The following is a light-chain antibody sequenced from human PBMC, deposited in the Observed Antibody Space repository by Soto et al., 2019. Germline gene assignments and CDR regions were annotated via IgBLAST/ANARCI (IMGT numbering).Light chain of an antibody. CDR2: EVS. V-gene: IGLV2-14*01. CDR3: SSYTTSGTYVL. CDR1: SDDVGGYNY. J-gene: IGLJ3*02. Sequence: QSALTQPASVSGSPGQSITISCTGTSDDVGGYNYVSWYQQHPGKAPKLMIYEVSNRPSGVSNRFSGSKSGNTASLTISGLQAEDAADYYCSSYTTSGTYVLFGGGTKLTVL.